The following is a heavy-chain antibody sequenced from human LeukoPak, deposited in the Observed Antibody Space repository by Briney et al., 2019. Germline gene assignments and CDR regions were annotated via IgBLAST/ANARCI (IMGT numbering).Heavy chain of an antibody. V-gene: IGHV4-34*01. CDR1: GGSFSGYY. CDR2: INHSGST. Sequence: SETLSLTCAVYGGSFSGYYWSWIRQPQGKGLERIGEINHSGSTNYNPSLKSRVTISVDTSKNQFSLKLSSVTAADTAVYYCARDSMVAATVKWFDPWGQGTLVTVSS. D-gene: IGHD2-15*01. CDR3: ARDSMVAATVKWFDP. J-gene: IGHJ5*02.